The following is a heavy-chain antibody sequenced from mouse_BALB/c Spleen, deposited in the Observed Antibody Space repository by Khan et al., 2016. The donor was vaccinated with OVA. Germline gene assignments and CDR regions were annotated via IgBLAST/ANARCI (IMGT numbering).Heavy chain of an antibody. D-gene: IGHD3-3*01. CDR2: INPKNGGT. Sequence: VQLKESGPELVKPGASVKISCKTSGYTFPEYTVHWVKQSLGKSLDWIGVINPKNGGTAYNQKFKGKATLTVDKSSSTAYMEFRSLTSEDSTFYYCARDAGRNWGQGTSVTVAS. CDR1: GYTFPEYT. J-gene: IGHJ4*01. V-gene: IGHV1-18*01. CDR3: ARDAGRN.